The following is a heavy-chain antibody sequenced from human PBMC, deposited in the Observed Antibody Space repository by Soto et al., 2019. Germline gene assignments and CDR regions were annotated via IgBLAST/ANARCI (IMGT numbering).Heavy chain of an antibody. J-gene: IGHJ6*02. D-gene: IGHD6-6*01. CDR2: ISSSSSYI. CDR1: GFTFSSYS. Sequence: PGGSLRLSCAACGFTFSSYSMNWVRQAPGKGLEWVSSISSSSSYIYYADSVKGRFTISRDNAKNSLYLQMNSLRAEDTAVYYCARARTRPGYGMDVWGQGTTVTVSS. CDR3: ARARTRPGYGMDV. V-gene: IGHV3-21*01.